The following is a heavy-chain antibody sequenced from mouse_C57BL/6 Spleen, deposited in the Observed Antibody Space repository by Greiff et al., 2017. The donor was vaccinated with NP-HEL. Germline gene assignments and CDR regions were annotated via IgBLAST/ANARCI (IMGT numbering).Heavy chain of an antibody. J-gene: IGHJ4*01. CDR2: INPNNGGT. Sequence: VQLQQSGPELVKPGASVKMSCKASGYTFTDYNMHWVKQSHGKSLEWIGYINPNNGGTSYNQKFKGKATLTVNKPSSTAYMELRSLTSEDSAVYYCADLYYSNYYAMDYWGQGTSVTVSS. CDR3: ADLYYSNYYAMDY. V-gene: IGHV1-22*01. D-gene: IGHD2-5*01. CDR1: GYTFTDYN.